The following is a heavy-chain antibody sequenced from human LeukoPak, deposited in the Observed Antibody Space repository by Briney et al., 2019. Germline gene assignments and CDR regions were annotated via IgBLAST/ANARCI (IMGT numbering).Heavy chain of an antibody. J-gene: IGHJ3*02. CDR1: GFTFSNYA. Sequence: GGSLRLSCAASGFTFSNYAMSWVRQAPGKGLEWVSGISGSGGSTYYADSVKGRFTISRDNSKNTLYLQMSSLRAEDTAVYYCAKDLRYSSGWDAFDIWGQGTMVTVSS. CDR3: AKDLRYSSGWDAFDI. V-gene: IGHV3-23*01. CDR2: ISGSGGST. D-gene: IGHD6-19*01.